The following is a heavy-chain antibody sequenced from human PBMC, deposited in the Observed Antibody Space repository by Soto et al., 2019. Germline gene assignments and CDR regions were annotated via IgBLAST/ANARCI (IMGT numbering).Heavy chain of an antibody. CDR2: ITSDGKSK. J-gene: IGHJ5*02. D-gene: IGHD2-21*02. CDR3: ARESGDWPLNWFDP. Sequence: PGGSLRLSCAASGFNFGNHWMHWVRQRPAEGLVWVSRITSDGKSKAYAESVKGRFAISRDNAKNTLYLQMNGLTAEDTAVYYCARESGDWPLNWFDPWGQGTLVTVSP. CDR1: GFNFGNHW. V-gene: IGHV3-74*01.